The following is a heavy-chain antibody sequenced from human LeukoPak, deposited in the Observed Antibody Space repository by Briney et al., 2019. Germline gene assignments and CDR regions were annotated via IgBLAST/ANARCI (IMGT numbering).Heavy chain of an antibody. Sequence: GGSLRLSCAASGFTFSSHAMSWVRQAPGKGLEWVSAISGSGGGTYYADSVKGRFTISRDNSKNTLYLQMNSLRAEDTAVYYCATDSPGGYYYGMDVGGKGTTVTVSS. CDR1: GFTFSSHA. CDR2: ISGSGGGT. J-gene: IGHJ6*04. V-gene: IGHV3-23*01. CDR3: ATDSPGGYYYGMDV. D-gene: IGHD6-13*01.